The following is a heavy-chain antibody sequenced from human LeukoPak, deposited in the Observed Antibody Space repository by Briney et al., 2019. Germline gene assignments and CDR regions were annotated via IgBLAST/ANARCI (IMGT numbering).Heavy chain of an antibody. CDR2: IYYSGST. J-gene: IGHJ4*02. CDR1: GGSTSSYY. CDR3: ARRSSGSYRSIYYFDY. V-gene: IGHV4-59*08. D-gene: IGHD3-10*01. Sequence: PSETLSLTCTVSGGSTSSYYWSWIRQPPGKGLEWIGYIYYSGSTNYNPSLKSRVTISVDTSKNQFSLKLSSVTAADTAVYYCARRSSGSYRSIYYFDYWGQGTLVTVSS.